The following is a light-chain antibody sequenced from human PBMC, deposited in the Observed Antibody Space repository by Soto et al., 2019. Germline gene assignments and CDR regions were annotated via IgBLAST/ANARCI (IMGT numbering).Light chain of an antibody. CDR3: QQYNNWPPVT. V-gene: IGKV3-15*01. CDR2: GAS. CDR1: QSISTN. Sequence: EIVLRESPGTRSVSPGERVTVSCRASQSISTNLAWYQQKPGQAPRLLIYGASTRATGIPARFSGGGSGTDFTLTISSLQSEDFAVYYCQQYNNWPPVTFGGGTKVDIK. J-gene: IGKJ4*01.